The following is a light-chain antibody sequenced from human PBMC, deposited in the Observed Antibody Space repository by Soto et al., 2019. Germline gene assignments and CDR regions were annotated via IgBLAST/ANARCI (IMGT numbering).Light chain of an antibody. Sequence: AIQMTQSPSSLSASVGDRVTITCRASQGIRTDLAWYQHKPGKAPKLLIYAAFNLQSGVPSRFSGSGSGTDFTLTISSLQPEDFATYYCLQDYNYPFTFGHGTKVDIK. CDR2: AAF. V-gene: IGKV1-6*01. CDR1: QGIRTD. J-gene: IGKJ3*01. CDR3: LQDYNYPFT.